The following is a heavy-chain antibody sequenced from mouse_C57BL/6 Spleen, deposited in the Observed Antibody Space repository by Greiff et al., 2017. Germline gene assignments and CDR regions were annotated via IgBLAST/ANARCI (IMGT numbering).Heavy chain of an antibody. Sequence: VQLKESGAELVMPGASVKLSCKASGYTFTSYWMHWVKQRPGQGLEWIGEIDPSDSYTNYNQKFKGKSTLTVDKSSSTAYMQLSSLTSEDSAVYYCARHYGSREDYYFDYWGQGTTLTVSS. D-gene: IGHD1-1*01. V-gene: IGHV1-69*01. J-gene: IGHJ2*01. CDR1: GYTFTSYW. CDR2: IDPSDSYT. CDR3: ARHYGSREDYYFDY.